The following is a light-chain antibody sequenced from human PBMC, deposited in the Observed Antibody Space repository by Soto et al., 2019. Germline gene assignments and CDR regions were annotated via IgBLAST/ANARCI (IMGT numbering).Light chain of an antibody. Sequence: EIVLTQSPDTLSLSPGDRATVSCRASQSVSSSNLSCYQQKPGQDPRLLIYGASSRATGIPDRFSGSGSGTDFSLTISRLEAEDFVVYFCQNYGRFLYTFGQGTKLEIK. V-gene: IGKV3-20*01. CDR2: GAS. CDR3: QNYGRFLYT. J-gene: IGKJ2*01. CDR1: QSVSSSN.